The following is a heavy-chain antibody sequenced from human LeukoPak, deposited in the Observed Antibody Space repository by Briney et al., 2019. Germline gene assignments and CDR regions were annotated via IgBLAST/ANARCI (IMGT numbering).Heavy chain of an antibody. V-gene: IGHV1-8*01. CDR3: ARAAHYYGSGDLSWFDP. Sequence: ASVKVSCKASGYAFTSYDINWVRQATGQGLEWMGWMNPNSGNTGYAQKFQGRVTMTRNTSISTAYMELSSLRSEDTAVYYCARAAHYYGSGDLSWFDPWGQGTLVTVSS. CDR2: MNPNSGNT. D-gene: IGHD3-10*01. J-gene: IGHJ5*02. CDR1: GYAFTSYD.